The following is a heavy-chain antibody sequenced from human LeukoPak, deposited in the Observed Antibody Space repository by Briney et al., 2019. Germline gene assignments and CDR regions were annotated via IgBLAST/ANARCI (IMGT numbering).Heavy chain of an antibody. J-gene: IGHJ6*02. CDR3: ARVGRGDYGMDV. CDR1: GFTFSIHG. V-gene: IGHV3-48*02. D-gene: IGHD3-10*01. Sequence: GGSLRLSCAASGFTFSIHGMNWVRQAPGKGLEWVSYIINSGGTVYYTDSVQGRFTISRDNARNSLFLQMNSLRDEDTAVYYCARVGRGDYGMDVWGQGTTVTVSS. CDR2: IINSGGTV.